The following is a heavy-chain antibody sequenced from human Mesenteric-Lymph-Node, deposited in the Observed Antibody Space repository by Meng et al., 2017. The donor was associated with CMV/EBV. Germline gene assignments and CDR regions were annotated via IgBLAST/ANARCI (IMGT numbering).Heavy chain of an antibody. Sequence: SETLSLTCTVSGGSISSYYWSWIRQPPGKGLEWIGYIYYSGSTNYNPSLKSRVTISVDTSKNQFSLKLSSVTAADTAVYYCARDRGRPEYSSSSYYYYYGMDVWGQGTTVTVSS. CDR2: IYYSGST. J-gene: IGHJ6*02. CDR1: GGSISSYY. CDR3: ARDRGRPEYSSSSYYYYYGMDV. V-gene: IGHV4-59*01. D-gene: IGHD6-6*01.